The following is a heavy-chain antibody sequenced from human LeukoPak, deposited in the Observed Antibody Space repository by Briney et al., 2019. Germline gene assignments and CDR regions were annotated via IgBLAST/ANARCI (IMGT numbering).Heavy chain of an antibody. CDR1: GFTFSSYG. J-gene: IGHJ4*02. D-gene: IGHD1-26*01. CDR2: ISYDGSNK. V-gene: IGHV3-30*03. CDR3: ARDRIRGVGAGLFDY. Sequence: GGSLRLSCAASGFTFSSYGMHWVRQAPGKGLEWVAVISYDGSNKYYADSVKGRFTISRDNSKNTLYLQMDSLRAEDTAVYYCARDRIRGVGAGLFDYWGQGTLVTVSS.